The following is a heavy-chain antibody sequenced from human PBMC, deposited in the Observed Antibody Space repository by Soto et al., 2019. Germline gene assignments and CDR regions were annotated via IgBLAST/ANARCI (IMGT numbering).Heavy chain of an antibody. J-gene: IGHJ3*02. CDR1: GFTFSSYA. CDR2: ISGSGGST. V-gene: IGHV3-23*01. D-gene: IGHD6-13*01. Sequence: GGSLRLSXAASGFTFSSYAMSWVRQAHGKGLEWVSAISGSGGSTYYADSVKGRFTISRDNSKNTLYLQMNSLRAEDTAVYYCAKDHSSSWHDASDIWGQGTMVTVSS. CDR3: AKDHSSSWHDASDI.